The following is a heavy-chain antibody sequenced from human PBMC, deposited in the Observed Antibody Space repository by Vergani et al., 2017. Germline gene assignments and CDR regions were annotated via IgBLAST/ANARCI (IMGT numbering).Heavy chain of an antibody. CDR3: AGGPRYSSSSVGGNWYFDL. Sequence: QVQRVQSGAEVKKPGSSVKVSCKASGGTFSSYAISWVRQAPGQGLEWMGGIIPIFGTANYAQKFQGRVTITADESTSTAYMEMSSLRSEDTAVYYCAGGPRYSSSSVGGNWYFDLWGRGTLVTVSS. D-gene: IGHD6-6*01. CDR1: GGTFSSYA. J-gene: IGHJ2*01. CDR2: IIPIFGTA. V-gene: IGHV1-69*01.